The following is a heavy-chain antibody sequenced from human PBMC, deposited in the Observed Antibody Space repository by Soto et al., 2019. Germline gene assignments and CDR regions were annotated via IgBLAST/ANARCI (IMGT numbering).Heavy chain of an antibody. CDR3: ARGLRGVVVVPAAIPGNYFDY. V-gene: IGHV4-34*01. J-gene: IGHJ4*02. Sequence: PSETLSLTCAVYGGSFSGYYWSWIRQPPGKGLEWIGEINHSGSTNYNPSLKSRVTISVDTSKNQFSLKLSSVTAADTAVYYCARGLRGVVVVPAAIPGNYFDYWGQGTLVTVSS. CDR2: INHSGST. D-gene: IGHD2-2*01. CDR1: GGSFSGYY.